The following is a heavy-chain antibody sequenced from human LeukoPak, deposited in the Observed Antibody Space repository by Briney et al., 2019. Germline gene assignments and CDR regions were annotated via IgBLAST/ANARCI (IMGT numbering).Heavy chain of an antibody. Sequence: PGGSLRLSCATSGFTFSNYWMSWVRRAPGKGLEWVANIKQDGSDKYYVDSVKGRFTISRDNAKNSLYLQMNTLRAEDTAVYYCAREAQQLSMDVWGKGTTVTVSS. CDR3: AREAQQLSMDV. V-gene: IGHV3-7*01. D-gene: IGHD6-13*01. J-gene: IGHJ6*03. CDR1: GFTFSNYW. CDR2: IKQDGSDK.